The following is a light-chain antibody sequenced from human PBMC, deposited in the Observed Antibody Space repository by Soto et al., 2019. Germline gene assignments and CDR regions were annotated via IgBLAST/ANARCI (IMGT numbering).Light chain of an antibody. V-gene: IGKV3-20*01. Sequence: EKVLTQSPGTLSLSPGERATRSCRASQSVSSNYLGWYQQRPGQAPRLLIYGASSRATGIPDRFSGSGSGTDFTLTISRLEPEDLAVYYCHQYGSSPYTFGRGTKLEIK. CDR2: GAS. CDR3: HQYGSSPYT. J-gene: IGKJ2*01. CDR1: QSVSSNY.